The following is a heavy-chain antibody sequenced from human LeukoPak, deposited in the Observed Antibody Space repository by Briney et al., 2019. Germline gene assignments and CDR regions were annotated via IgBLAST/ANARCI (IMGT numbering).Heavy chain of an antibody. CDR3: ARDLTAGGDGQGY. J-gene: IGHJ4*02. CDR1: GYTFTGYY. CDR2: IRPYKGKT. D-gene: IGHD2-21*01. Sequence: ASVKVSCKASGYTFTGYYIHWVRQAPGQGLEWMGWIRPYKGKTNYAQKLQGRVTMTTDTSTSTAHMELRSLRTDDTAVYYCARDLTAGGDGQGYWGQGTLVTVSS. V-gene: IGHV1-18*04.